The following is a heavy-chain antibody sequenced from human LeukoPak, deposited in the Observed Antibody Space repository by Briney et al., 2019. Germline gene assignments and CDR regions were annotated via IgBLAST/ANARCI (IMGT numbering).Heavy chain of an antibody. Sequence: GASVKVSCKASGYTFSSYGISWLRQAPGQGLELVGLINPTGGSTIYAQNFQGRVTMTRDTSTTTVYMEVSSLRSEDTAVYYCARAGYDSSDYYSYWGQGTLVTVSS. CDR3: ARAGYDSSDYYSY. CDR2: INPTGGST. J-gene: IGHJ4*02. D-gene: IGHD3-22*01. CDR1: GYTFSSYG. V-gene: IGHV1-46*01.